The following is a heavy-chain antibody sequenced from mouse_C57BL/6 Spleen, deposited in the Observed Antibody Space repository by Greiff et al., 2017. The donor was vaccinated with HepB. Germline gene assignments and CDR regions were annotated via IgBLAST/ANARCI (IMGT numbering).Heavy chain of an antibody. V-gene: IGHV5-17*01. D-gene: IGHD2-1*01. CDR3: ARLLGGYFDY. J-gene: IGHJ2*01. Sequence: EVHLVESGGGLVKPGGSLKLSCAASGFTFSDYGMHWVRQAPEKGLEWVAYISSGSSTIYYADTVKGRFTISRDNAKNTLFLQMISLRSEDTAMYYCARLLGGYFDYWGQGTTLTVSS. CDR2: ISSGSSTI. CDR1: GFTFSDYG.